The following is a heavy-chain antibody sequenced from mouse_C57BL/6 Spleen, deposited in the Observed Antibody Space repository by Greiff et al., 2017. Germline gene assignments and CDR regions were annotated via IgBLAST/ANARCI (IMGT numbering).Heavy chain of an antibody. J-gene: IGHJ4*01. CDR3: AREDYSNPYYAMDY. Sequence: VQLQQSGPELVKPGASVKISCKASGYSFTDYNMNWVKQSNGKSLEWIGVINPNYGTTSYNQKFKGKATLTVDQSSSTAFMQLNSLTSEDSAVYYCAREDYSNPYYAMDYWGQGTSVTVSS. D-gene: IGHD2-5*01. V-gene: IGHV1-39*01. CDR1: GYSFTDYN. CDR2: INPNYGTT.